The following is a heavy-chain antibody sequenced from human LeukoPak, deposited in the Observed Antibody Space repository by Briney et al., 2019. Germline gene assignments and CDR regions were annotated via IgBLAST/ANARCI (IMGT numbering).Heavy chain of an antibody. CDR3: ARVREYDYVWGSYRYEHYFDY. CDR2: MNPNSGNT. V-gene: IGHV1-8*02. J-gene: IGHJ4*02. Sequence: ASVKVSCKASGGTFSSYAINWVRQATGQGLEWMGWMNPNSGNTGYAQKFQGRVTMTRNTSISTAYMELSSLRSEDTAVYYCARVREYDYVWGSYRYEHYFDYWGQGTLVTVSS. CDR1: GGTFSSYA. D-gene: IGHD3-16*02.